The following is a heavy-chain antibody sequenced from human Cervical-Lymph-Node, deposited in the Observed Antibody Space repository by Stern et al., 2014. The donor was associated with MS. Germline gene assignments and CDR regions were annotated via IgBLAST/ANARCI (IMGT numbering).Heavy chain of an antibody. J-gene: IGHJ4*02. V-gene: IGHV1-69*01. CDR3: AYDFWSGPSY. CDR2: IVPIFGTA. CDR1: GGTFSSYA. D-gene: IGHD3-3*01. Sequence: DQLVESGAEVKKPGSSVKVSCKASGGTFSSYAISWVRQAPGQGLEWMGGIVPIFGTATYAQKFPGRVTITADESTSTAYMELSTLRSEDTAVYYCAYDFWSGPSYWGQGTLVTVSS.